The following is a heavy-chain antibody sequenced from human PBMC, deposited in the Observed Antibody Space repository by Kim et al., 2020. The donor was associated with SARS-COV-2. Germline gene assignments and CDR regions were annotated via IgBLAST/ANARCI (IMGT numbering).Heavy chain of an antibody. CDR3: ARGPYFYSVVTHFDY. CDR2: IYYSGST. V-gene: IGHV4-31*03. J-gene: IGHJ4*02. D-gene: IGHD2-21*02. CDR1: GGSISSGGYY. Sequence: SETLSLTCTVSGGSISSGGYYWSWIRQHPGKGLEWIGYIYYSGSTYYNPSLKSRVTISVDTSKNQFSLKLSSVTAADTAVYYCARGPYFYSVVTHFDYWGQGTLVTVSS.